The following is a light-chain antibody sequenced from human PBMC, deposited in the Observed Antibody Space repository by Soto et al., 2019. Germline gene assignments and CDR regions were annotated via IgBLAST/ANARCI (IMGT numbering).Light chain of an antibody. Sequence: DIQMTQSPSSLSASLRDRVTITCRASQGISNYLAWYQQKPGKVPKLLISAASTLQSGVPSRFSGSGSGTDFTLTISRLQPEDVATYYCQKYHSVPLTFGGGTKVDIK. CDR1: QGISNY. V-gene: IGKV1-27*01. CDR3: QKYHSVPLT. J-gene: IGKJ4*01. CDR2: AAS.